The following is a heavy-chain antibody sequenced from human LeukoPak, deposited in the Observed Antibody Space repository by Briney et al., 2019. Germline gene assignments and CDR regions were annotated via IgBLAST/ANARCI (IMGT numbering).Heavy chain of an antibody. Sequence: GGSLRLSCAASGFTVTSNYMSWVRQAPGKGLEWVSSISSSSSYIYYADSVKGRFTISRDNAKNSLYLQMNSLRAEDMAVYYCARAKKMATITGGVVDYWGQGTLVTVSS. CDR3: ARAKKMATITGGVVDY. V-gene: IGHV3-21*01. CDR1: GFTVTSNY. CDR2: ISSSSSYI. J-gene: IGHJ4*02. D-gene: IGHD5-24*01.